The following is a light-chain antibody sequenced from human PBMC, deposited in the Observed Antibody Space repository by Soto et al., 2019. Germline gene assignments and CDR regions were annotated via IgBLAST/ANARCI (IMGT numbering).Light chain of an antibody. J-gene: IGKJ5*01. Sequence: DIQMTQSTSSLSASVRDRVTITCQASQDVGNCLNWYQQKEGRAPKFLMQDASNLATGVPSRFSGSGSGKYFSFPITRLQPEDVETYYCQQCRDVPLTFGGGTRLEIK. V-gene: IGKV1-33*01. CDR1: QDVGNC. CDR3: QQCRDVPLT. CDR2: DAS.